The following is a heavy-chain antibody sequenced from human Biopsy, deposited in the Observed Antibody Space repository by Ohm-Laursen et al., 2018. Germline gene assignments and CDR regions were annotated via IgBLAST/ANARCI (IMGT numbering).Heavy chain of an antibody. CDR2: IAERSTYI. CDR3: ARERGRKSIAATDY. Sequence: SLRLSCTASGFTFSSYAMEWVRQAPGKGLELVSSIAERSTYISYADSVKGRFTISRDNAQNSLYLQMNNLRVEDTAVYYCARERGRKSIAATDYWGQGVLVTVSS. V-gene: IGHV3-21*06. D-gene: IGHD6-6*01. J-gene: IGHJ4*02. CDR1: GFTFSSYA.